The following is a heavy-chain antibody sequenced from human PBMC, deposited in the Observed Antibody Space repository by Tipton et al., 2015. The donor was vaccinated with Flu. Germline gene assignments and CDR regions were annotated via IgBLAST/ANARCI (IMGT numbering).Heavy chain of an antibody. CDR2: IYYSGST. CDR1: GGSISSGGYY. CDR3: ARDQVGYYGSGRRYFDY. Sequence: TLSLTCTVSGGSISSGGYYWSWIRQHPGKGLEWIGYIYYSGSTYYNPSLKSRVTISVDTSKNQFSLKLSSVTATDTAVYYCARDQVGYYGSGRRYFDYWGQGTLVTVSS. J-gene: IGHJ4*02. V-gene: IGHV4-31*03. D-gene: IGHD3-10*01.